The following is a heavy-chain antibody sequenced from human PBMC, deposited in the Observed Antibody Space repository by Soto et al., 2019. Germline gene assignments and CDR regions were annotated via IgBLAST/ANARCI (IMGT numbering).Heavy chain of an antibody. Sequence: ASLKVSCKTSGYPFPSFEVHWVRQAPGQRPEWMGGISNAGSGNTKYSQKFQDRLTITGDKRATTVYMALSSLTSEDTATYYCARESTHYQDLFQNWGQGTQVTVSS. V-gene: IGHV1-3*01. CDR2: ISNAGSGNT. CDR1: GYPFPSFE. D-gene: IGHD2-15*01. J-gene: IGHJ4*02. CDR3: ARESTHYQDLFQN.